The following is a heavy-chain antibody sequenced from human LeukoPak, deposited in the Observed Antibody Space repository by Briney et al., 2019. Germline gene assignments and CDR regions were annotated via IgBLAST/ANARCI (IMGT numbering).Heavy chain of an antibody. CDR2: VSTHNGNT. CDR1: GYAFTSFA. Sequence: ASVKVSCKASGYAFTSFAISWVRQAPGQGLEWMGWVSTHNGNTHYAQKVQGRVTMNTDSSTSTVYMELRRLGSDDTAVYYCARTEENAFDIWGQGTLATVSS. V-gene: IGHV1-18*01. J-gene: IGHJ3*02. CDR3: ARTEENAFDI.